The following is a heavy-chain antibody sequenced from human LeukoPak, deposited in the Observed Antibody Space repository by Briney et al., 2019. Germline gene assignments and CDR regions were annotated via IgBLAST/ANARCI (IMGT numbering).Heavy chain of an antibody. D-gene: IGHD6-19*01. Sequence: GGSLRLSCTVSGFTVSSNSMSWVRQAPGKGLEWVSFIYSGGNTHYSDSVKGRFTISRDNSKNTLYLQMNSLRAEDTAVYYCAKGRQWLTDYWGQGTLVTVSS. V-gene: IGHV3-53*01. CDR2: IYSGGNT. CDR3: AKGRQWLTDY. CDR1: GFTVSSNS. J-gene: IGHJ4*02.